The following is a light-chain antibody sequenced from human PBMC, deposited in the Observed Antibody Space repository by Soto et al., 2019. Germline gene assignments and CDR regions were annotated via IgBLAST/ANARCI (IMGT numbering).Light chain of an antibody. CDR2: WAS. CDR1: QSVLYSSNNMNY. CDR3: QQYYSTPWT. V-gene: IGKV4-1*01. J-gene: IGKJ1*01. Sequence: DVVLTQSPDSLAVSLGERATINCKSSQSVLYSSNNMNYLAWYQQKGGQPPKLLIYWASTRESGVPDRFGGSGSGTEFTLTISGLQAEDVAVYYCQQYYSTPWTFGQGTKV.